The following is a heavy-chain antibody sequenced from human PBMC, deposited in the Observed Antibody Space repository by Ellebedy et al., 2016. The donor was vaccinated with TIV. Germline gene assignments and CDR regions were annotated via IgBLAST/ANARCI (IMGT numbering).Heavy chain of an antibody. V-gene: IGHV5-51*01. Sequence: KVSCKGSGYSFDSYWIGWVRQMPGKGLEWMGIIYPRDSDARYSPTFEGQVAISVDKSINIAYLQWSNLKASDTAMYFCARLPSLVRGRYFDYWGQGTLVTVSS. D-gene: IGHD3-10*01. CDR3: ARLPSLVRGRYFDY. CDR1: GYSFDSYW. CDR2: IYPRDSDA. J-gene: IGHJ4*02.